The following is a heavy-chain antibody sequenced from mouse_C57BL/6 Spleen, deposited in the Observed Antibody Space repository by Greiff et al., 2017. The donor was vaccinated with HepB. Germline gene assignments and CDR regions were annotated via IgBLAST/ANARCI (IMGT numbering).Heavy chain of an antibody. CDR3: ASADDYQRMDY. CDR1: GYTFTSYT. V-gene: IGHV1-4*01. J-gene: IGHJ4*01. CDR2: INPSSGYT. Sequence: QVQLQQSGAELARPGASVKMSCKASGYTFTSYTMHWVKQRPGQGLEWIGYINPSSGYTKYNQKFKDKATLTADKSSSTAYMQLSSLTSEESAVYYCASADDYQRMDYWGQGTSVTVSS. D-gene: IGHD2-4*01.